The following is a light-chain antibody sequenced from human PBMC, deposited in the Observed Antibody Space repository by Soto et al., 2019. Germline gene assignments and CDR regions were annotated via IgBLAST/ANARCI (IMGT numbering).Light chain of an antibody. CDR2: SAS. J-gene: IGKJ1*01. V-gene: IGKV3-20*01. CDR3: QQYGSSLTWT. CDR1: QTFSSSS. Sequence: EIVLTQSPGTLSLSPGERATLSCRASQTFSSSSLAWYQQKPGQAPRLLIYSASRRDTGIPDRFIGSGSGTDFTLTIRRLEPEDFAVYYCQQYGSSLTWTFGQGTKVEIK.